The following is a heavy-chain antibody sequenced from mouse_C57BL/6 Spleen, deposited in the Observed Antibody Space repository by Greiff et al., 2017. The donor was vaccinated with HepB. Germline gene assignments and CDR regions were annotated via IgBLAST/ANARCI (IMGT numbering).Heavy chain of an antibody. Sequence: VHVKQSGAELVKPGASVKLSCTASGFNIKDYYMHWVKQRTEQGLEWIGRIDPEDGETKYAPKFQGKATITADTSSNTAYLQLSSLTSEDTAVYYCAPYYYGSSYRDYAMDYWGQGTSVTVSS. V-gene: IGHV14-2*01. D-gene: IGHD1-1*01. CDR3: APYYYGSSYRDYAMDY. CDR1: GFNIKDYY. J-gene: IGHJ4*01. CDR2: IDPEDGET.